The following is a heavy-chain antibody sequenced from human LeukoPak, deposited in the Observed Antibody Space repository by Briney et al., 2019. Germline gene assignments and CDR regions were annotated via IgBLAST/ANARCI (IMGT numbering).Heavy chain of an antibody. CDR2: IYPGDSDT. Sequence: GESLKISCKGSGYSFTTYWIVWVRQVPGKGLEWMGIIYPGDSDTRYSPSFQGQVTISVDKSISTAFLQWSSLKASDTALYYCARGGSGWFHNYDYWGQGTLVTVSS. J-gene: IGHJ4*02. CDR1: GYSFTTYW. D-gene: IGHD6-19*01. V-gene: IGHV5-51*01. CDR3: ARGGSGWFHNYDY.